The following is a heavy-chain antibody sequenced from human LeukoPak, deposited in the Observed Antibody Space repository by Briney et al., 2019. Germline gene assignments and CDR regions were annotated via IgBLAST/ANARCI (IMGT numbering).Heavy chain of an antibody. CDR3: ARQVDYPEDWSFDY. V-gene: IGHV4-61*08. CDR2: IYYSGST. J-gene: IGHJ4*02. CDR1: GGSISSGDYY. Sequence: SETLSLTCTVSGGSISSGDYYWSWIRQPPGKGLEWIGYIYYSGSTNYNPSLKSRVTISVDTSKNQFSLKLSSVTAADTAVYYCARQVDYPEDWSFDYWGQGTLVTVSS. D-gene: IGHD3/OR15-3a*01.